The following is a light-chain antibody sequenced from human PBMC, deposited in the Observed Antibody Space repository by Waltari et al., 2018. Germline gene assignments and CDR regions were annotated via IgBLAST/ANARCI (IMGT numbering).Light chain of an antibody. CDR2: DVS. CDR1: SRDVGGYNY. J-gene: IGLJ2*01. Sequence: QSALTQPAPVSGSPGQSMTLPCSGTSRDVGGYNYVPWYQQHPGKAPKLMIYDVSNRPSGVSNRFSGSKSGNTASLTISGLQAEDEADYYCSSYTSSSTLVFGGRTKLTVL. CDR3: SSYTSSSTLV. V-gene: IGLV2-14*03.